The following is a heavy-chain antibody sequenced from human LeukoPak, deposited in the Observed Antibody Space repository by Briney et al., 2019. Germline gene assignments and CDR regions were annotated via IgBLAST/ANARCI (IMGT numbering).Heavy chain of an antibody. CDR1: GFTFSSYA. J-gene: IGHJ5*02. Sequence: QPGGSLRLSCAASGFTFSSYAMSWVRQAPGKGLEWVSAISGSGSSTYYADSVKGRFTISRDNSKNTLYLQMNSLRAEDTAVYYCAQTRGGLRWFDPWGQGTLVTVSS. CDR2: ISGSGSST. D-gene: IGHD3-10*01. V-gene: IGHV3-23*01. CDR3: AQTRGGLRWFDP.